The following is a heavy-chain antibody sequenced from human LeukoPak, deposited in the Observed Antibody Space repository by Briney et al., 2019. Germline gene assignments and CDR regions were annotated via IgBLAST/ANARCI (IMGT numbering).Heavy chain of an antibody. D-gene: IGHD1-14*01. Sequence: SQTLSLTCTVSGGSIISGLYFWSWIRQLPGKGLEWIEYIEPSGKTYPSPSLKSRLTISMDTSENHLSLNLRSVTAADTAAYYCARQTTRRGWADDAFDIWGQGTMVTVSS. CDR2: IEPSGKT. CDR1: GGSIISGLYF. CDR3: ARQTTRRGWADDAFDI. V-gene: IGHV4-31*03. J-gene: IGHJ3*02.